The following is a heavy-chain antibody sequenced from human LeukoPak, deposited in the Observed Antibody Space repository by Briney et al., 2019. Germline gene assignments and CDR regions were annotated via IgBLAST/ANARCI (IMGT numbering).Heavy chain of an antibody. CDR3: AKEMYYYDSSGYSTHYYYYGMDV. D-gene: IGHD3-22*01. V-gene: IGHV3-30*18. CDR2: ISYDGSNK. Sequence: GRSLRLSCAASGFTFSSYGMHWVRQAPGKGLEWVAVISYDGSNKYYADSVKGRFTISRDNSKNTLYLQMNSLRAEDTAVYYCAKEMYYYDSSGYSTHYYYYGMDVWDQGTTVIVSS. CDR1: GFTFSSYG. J-gene: IGHJ6*02.